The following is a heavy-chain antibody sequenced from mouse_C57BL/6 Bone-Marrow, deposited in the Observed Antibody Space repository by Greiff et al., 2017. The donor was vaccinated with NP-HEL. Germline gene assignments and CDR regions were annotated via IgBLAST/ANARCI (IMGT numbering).Heavy chain of an antibody. V-gene: IGHV1-50*01. CDR2: IDPSDSYT. CDR1: GYTFTSYW. D-gene: IGHD2-4*01. Sequence: VQLQQPGAELVKPGASVKLSCKASGYTFTSYWMQWVNQRPGQGLEWIGEIDPSDSYTNYNQKIKGKGIMTVDTTRSTAYMQLSSLTSEDSAVYYCARGVYDYGGYWYFDVWGTGTTVTVSA. CDR3: ARGVYDYGGYWYFDV. J-gene: IGHJ1*03.